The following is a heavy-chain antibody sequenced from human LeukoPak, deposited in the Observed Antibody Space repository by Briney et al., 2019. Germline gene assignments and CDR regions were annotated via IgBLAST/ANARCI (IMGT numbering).Heavy chain of an antibody. V-gene: IGHV3-30*04. CDR1: GFTFSSYA. CDR3: ARGSKSYGDYIRSRIHYFDY. D-gene: IGHD4-17*01. CDR2: ISYSGSNK. Sequence: GRSLRLSCAASGFTFSSYAMHWVRQAPGKGLEWVAVISYSGSNKYYADSVKGRFTISRDNSKNTLYLQMNSLRAEDTTVYYCARGSKSYGDYIRSRIHYFDYWGQGTLVTVSS. J-gene: IGHJ4*02.